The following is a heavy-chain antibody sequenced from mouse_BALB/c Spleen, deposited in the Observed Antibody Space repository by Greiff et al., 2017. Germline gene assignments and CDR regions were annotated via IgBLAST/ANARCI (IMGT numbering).Heavy chain of an antibody. CDR2: IWSGGST. CDR3: ARRPYYDYDGGFAY. D-gene: IGHD2-4*01. Sequence: QVQLQQSGPGLVQPSQSLSITCTVSGFSLTSYGVHWVRQSPGKGLEWLGVIWSGGSTDYNAAFISRLSISKDNSKSQVFLKMNSLQANDTAIYYCARRPYYDYDGGFAYWGQGTLVTVSA. CDR1: GFSLTSYG. J-gene: IGHJ3*01. V-gene: IGHV2-2*02.